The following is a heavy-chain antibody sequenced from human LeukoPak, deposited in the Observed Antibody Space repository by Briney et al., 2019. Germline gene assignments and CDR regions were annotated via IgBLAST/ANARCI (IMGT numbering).Heavy chain of an antibody. D-gene: IGHD6-13*01. CDR2: IIPILGIA. Sequence: ASVKVSCKASGYTFIGNGITWVRQAPGQGLEWMGRIIPILGIANYAQKFQGRVTITADKSTSTAYMELSSLRSEDTAVYYCASGYSSSWYVSYWGQGTLVTVSS. V-gene: IGHV1-69*04. CDR1: GYTFIGNG. J-gene: IGHJ4*02. CDR3: ASGYSSSWYVSY.